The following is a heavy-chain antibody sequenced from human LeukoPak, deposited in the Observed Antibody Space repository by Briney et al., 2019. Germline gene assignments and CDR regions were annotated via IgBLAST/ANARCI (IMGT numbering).Heavy chain of an antibody. CDR1: GFTFDDYA. J-gene: IGHJ4*02. Sequence: GGSLRLSCAASGFTFDDYAMHWVRQVPGKGLEWVSLILGDGSSTNYADSVKGRFTISRDNSKNSLYLHMNSLRVEDTALYFCAKDRYSSSWYAIDYWGQGTLVTVSS. V-gene: IGHV3-43*02. CDR3: AKDRYSSSWYAIDY. CDR2: ILGDGSST. D-gene: IGHD6-13*01.